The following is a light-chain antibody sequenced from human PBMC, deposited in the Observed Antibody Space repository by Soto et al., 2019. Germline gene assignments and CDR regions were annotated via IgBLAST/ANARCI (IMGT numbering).Light chain of an antibody. CDR2: GAS. CDR1: QRVSRSS. V-gene: IGKV3-20*01. CDR3: QQYGSSPYT. Sequence: EIVWTQSPGTLSLSPGERATLSCRARQRVSRSSLAWYQQKRGQAPRLLIYGASRRTTGIPARFSGSGSGTDFTLTISRLEPDDFAVYYWQQYGSSPYTFGQGTKLETK. J-gene: IGKJ2*01.